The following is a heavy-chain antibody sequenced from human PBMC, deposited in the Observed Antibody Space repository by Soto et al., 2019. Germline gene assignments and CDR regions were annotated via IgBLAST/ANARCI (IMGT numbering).Heavy chain of an antibody. V-gene: IGHV1-24*01. CDR2: FDPEDGGT. CDR1: GYTLTELS. J-gene: IGHJ4*02. D-gene: IGHD3-22*01. CDR3: ATNYYDNSGYLDSFDY. Sequence: ASVKVSCKVSGYTLTELSMHWVRQAPGKGLEWMGTFDPEDGGTIYAQKFQGRVTMTEDTSTDTAHMELSSLRSEDTALYYCATNYYDNSGYLDSFDYWGQGTPVTVSS.